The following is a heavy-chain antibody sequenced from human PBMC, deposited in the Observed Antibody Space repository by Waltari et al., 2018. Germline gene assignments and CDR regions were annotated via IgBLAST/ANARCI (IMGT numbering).Heavy chain of an antibody. D-gene: IGHD3-10*01. CDR3: AIPWGFRELLYTEYFDL. V-gene: IGHV1-2*02. J-gene: IGHJ2*01. CDR1: GYTFTGYY. Sequence: QVQLVQSGAEVKKPGASVKVSCKASGYTFTGYYMHWARQAPGQGLEWMGWINPNSGGTNYAQKFQGRVTMTRDTSISTAYMELSRLRSDDTAVYYCAIPWGFRELLYTEYFDLWGRGTLVTVSS. CDR2: INPNSGGT.